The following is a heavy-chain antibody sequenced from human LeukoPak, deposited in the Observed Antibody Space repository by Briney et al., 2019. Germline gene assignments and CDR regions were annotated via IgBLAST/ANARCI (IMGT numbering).Heavy chain of an antibody. Sequence: GRSLRLSCAASGFTFSSYGMHWVRQAPGKGLEWVAVISYDGSNKYYADSVKGRFTISRDNSKNTLYLQMNSLRAEDTAVYYCARGDSSGWYAVYWDQGTLVTVSS. CDR2: ISYDGSNK. CDR3: ARGDSSGWYAVY. D-gene: IGHD6-19*01. J-gene: IGHJ4*02. CDR1: GFTFSSYG. V-gene: IGHV3-30*03.